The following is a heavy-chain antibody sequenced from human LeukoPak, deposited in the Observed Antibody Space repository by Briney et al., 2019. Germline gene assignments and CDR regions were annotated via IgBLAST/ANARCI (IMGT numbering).Heavy chain of an antibody. V-gene: IGHV3-23*01. D-gene: IGHD3-22*01. CDR3: AKAIGYYYDSSVGG. Sequence: PGGSLRLSCAASGFTFSSYAIHWVRLAQGKGLEWVAVISGSGGSTYYADSVKGRFTISRDNSKNTLYLQMNSLRAEDTAVYYCAKAIGYYYDSSVGGWGQGTLVTVSS. CDR1: GFTFSSYA. CDR2: ISGSGGST. J-gene: IGHJ4*02.